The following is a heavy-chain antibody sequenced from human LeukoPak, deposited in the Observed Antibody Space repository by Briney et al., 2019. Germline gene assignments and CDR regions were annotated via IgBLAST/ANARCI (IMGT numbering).Heavy chain of an antibody. CDR3: ARDRLAGSSSWYYYGMDV. D-gene: IGHD6-13*01. J-gene: IGHJ6*02. CDR1: GFTVSTNY. Sequence: GGSLRLSCAASGFTVSTNYMSWVRQAPGKGLEWVSVIYSGGSTYYADSVKGRFTISRDNSKNTLYLQMNSLRAEDTAVYYCARDRLAGSSSWYYYGMDVWGQGTTVTVSS. CDR2: IYSGGST. V-gene: IGHV3-53*05.